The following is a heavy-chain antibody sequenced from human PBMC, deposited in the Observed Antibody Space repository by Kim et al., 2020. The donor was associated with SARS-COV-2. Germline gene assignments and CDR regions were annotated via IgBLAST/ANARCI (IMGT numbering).Heavy chain of an antibody. Sequence: STYYEDSVESRCTISRDNGTNMMYLQRNSLRAGDTAVYYCARHTYYYYMDVWGKGTTVTVSS. CDR3: ARHTYYYYMDV. J-gene: IGHJ6*03. CDR2: ST. V-gene: IGHV3-53*01.